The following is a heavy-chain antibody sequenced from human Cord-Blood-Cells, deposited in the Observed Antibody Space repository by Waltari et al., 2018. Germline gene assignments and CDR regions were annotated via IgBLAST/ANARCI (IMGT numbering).Heavy chain of an antibody. J-gene: IGHJ1*01. CDR1: GGSFSGYY. D-gene: IGHD2-2*01. CDR2: INHSGST. CDR3: ARHVPAAIYFQH. V-gene: IGHV4-34*01. Sequence: QVQLQQWGAGLLKPSETLSLTCAVYGGSFSGYYWSWIRQPPGKGLEWIGEINHSGSTNYNPSLKRRVTISVDTSKNQFSLKLSSVTAADTAVYYCARHVPAAIYFQHWGQGTLVTVSS.